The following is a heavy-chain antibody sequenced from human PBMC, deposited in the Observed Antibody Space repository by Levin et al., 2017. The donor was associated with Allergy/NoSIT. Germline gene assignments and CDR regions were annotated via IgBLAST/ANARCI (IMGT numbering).Heavy chain of an antibody. V-gene: IGHV1-69*13. CDR2: IIPIFGTA. J-gene: IGHJ6*02. Sequence: ASVKVSCKASGGTFSSYAISWVRQAPGQGLEWMGGIIPIFGTANYAQKFQGRVTITADESTSTAYMELSSLRSEDTAVYYCARDGRYYDHFYYYYGMDVWGQGTTVTVSS. CDR3: ARDGRYYDHFYYYYGMDV. D-gene: IGHD3-3*01. CDR1: GGTFSSYA.